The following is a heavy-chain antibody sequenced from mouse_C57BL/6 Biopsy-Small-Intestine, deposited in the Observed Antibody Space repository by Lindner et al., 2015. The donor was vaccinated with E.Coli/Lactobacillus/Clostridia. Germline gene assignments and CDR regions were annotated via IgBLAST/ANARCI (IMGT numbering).Heavy chain of an antibody. V-gene: IGHV1-81*01. J-gene: IGHJ4*01. Sequence: SVKVSCRXRALSSYAISWVRQAPGQGLEWMGGIIPIFGTANYAQKFQGRVTITADESTDTAYMELSSLRSEDTAVYYCARSYYSSGWYGEIFFDYWGQGTLVTVSS. CDR1: ALSSYA. CDR3: ARSYYSSGWYGEIFFDY. CDR2: IIPIFGTA. D-gene: IGHD2-12*01.